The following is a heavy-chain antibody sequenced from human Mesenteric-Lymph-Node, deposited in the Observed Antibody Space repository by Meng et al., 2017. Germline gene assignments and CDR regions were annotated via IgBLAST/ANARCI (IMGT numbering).Heavy chain of an antibody. V-gene: IGHV3-49*04. CDR2: MRSKTYGETT. CDR1: GFSFDDYA. D-gene: IGHD6-13*01. Sequence: GESLKISCTASGFSFDDYAMNWVRQAPGKGLEWVGFMRSKTYGETTEYAASVKGRFTISRDGSKSIAYLQMNYLKTEDTAVYYCIRGLTGIAASGRNNFDYWGQGTLVTVSS. CDR3: IRGLTGIAASGRNNFDY. J-gene: IGHJ4*02.